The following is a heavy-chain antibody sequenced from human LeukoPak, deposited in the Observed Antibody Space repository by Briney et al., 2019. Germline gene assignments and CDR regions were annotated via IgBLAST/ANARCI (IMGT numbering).Heavy chain of an antibody. CDR3: ASRLHTQLASPDPYYFDY. CDR1: GYTFTDYY. J-gene: IGHJ4*02. D-gene: IGHD6-6*01. V-gene: IGHV1-69*05. Sequence: GASVKVSCKTSGYTFTDYYIHWVRQAPGQGLEWMGGIIPIFGTANYAQKFQGRVTITTDESTSTAYMELSSLRSEDTAVYYCASRLHTQLASPDPYYFDYWGQGTLVTVSS. CDR2: IIPIFGTA.